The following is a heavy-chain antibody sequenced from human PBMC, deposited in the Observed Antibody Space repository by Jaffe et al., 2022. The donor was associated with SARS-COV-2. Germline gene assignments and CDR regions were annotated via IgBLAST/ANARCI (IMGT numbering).Heavy chain of an antibody. V-gene: IGHV3-7*01. CDR3: ARRYCSRTSCYYFDY. J-gene: IGHJ4*02. Sequence: EVQLVESGGGLVQPGGSLRLSCVASGFTSSTYWMSWVRQAPGKGLEWVANIKQDGSEKTYVDSVKGRFTISRDNAKNSLYLQMNSLRAEDTAVYYCARRYCSRTSCYYFDYWGQGTLVTVSS. CDR1: GFTSSTYW. CDR2: IKQDGSEK. D-gene: IGHD2-2*01.